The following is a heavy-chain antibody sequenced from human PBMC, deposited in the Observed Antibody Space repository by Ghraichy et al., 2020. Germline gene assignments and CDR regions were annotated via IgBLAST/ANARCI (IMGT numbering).Heavy chain of an antibody. Sequence: SETLSLTCAVYGGSFSGYYWSWIRQPPGKGLEWIGEINHSGSTNYNPSLKCRVTISVDTSKNQFSLKLSSVTAADTAVYYCARGNPRITMVRKTLGGYGMDVWGQGTTVTVSS. CDR3: ARGNPRITMVRKTLGGYGMDV. V-gene: IGHV4-34*01. D-gene: IGHD3-10*01. CDR1: GGSFSGYY. J-gene: IGHJ6*02. CDR2: INHSGST.